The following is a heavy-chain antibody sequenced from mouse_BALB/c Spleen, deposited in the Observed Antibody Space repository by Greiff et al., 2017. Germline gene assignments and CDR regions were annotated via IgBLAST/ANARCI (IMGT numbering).Heavy chain of an antibody. J-gene: IGHJ2*01. Sequence: EVHLVESGGGLVQPGGSLKLSCAASGFTFSSYGMSWVRQTPDKRLELVATINSNGGSTYYPDSVKGRFTISRDNAKNTLYLQMSSLKSEDTAMYYCARALGYFDYWGQGTTLTVSS. CDR2: INSNGGST. CDR1: GFTFSSYG. V-gene: IGHV5-6-3*01. D-gene: IGHD4-1*01. CDR3: ARALGYFDY.